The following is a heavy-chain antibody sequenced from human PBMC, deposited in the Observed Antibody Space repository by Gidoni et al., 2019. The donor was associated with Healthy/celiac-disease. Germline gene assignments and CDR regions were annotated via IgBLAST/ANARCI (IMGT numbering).Heavy chain of an antibody. CDR1: GATFSSYA. J-gene: IGHJ6*02. CDR3: ASKGIVGATRHYYGMDV. D-gene: IGHD1-26*01. V-gene: IGHV1-69*01. Sequence: QVQLVQSGAEVKKPWSSVTVSCKASGATFSSYAISWVRQAPGQGLEWMGGSIPSFGTANYAQKFQGRVTITADESTSTAYMELSSLRSEDTAVYYCASKGIVGATRHYYGMDVWGQGTTVTVSS. CDR2: SIPSFGTA.